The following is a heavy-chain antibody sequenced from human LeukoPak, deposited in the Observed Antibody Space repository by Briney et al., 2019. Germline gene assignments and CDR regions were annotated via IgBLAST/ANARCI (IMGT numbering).Heavy chain of an antibody. Sequence: ASVKVSCKASGYIFTNYAIHWVRQAPGRRPQWMGWINADNGNTKYSQEFQGRVTITRDTSASTAYMEMSSLRSDDMAVYYCARGRGTSGSNRDFYYYYYMDIWGKGTTVIASS. D-gene: IGHD2-15*01. J-gene: IGHJ6*03. CDR3: ARGRGTSGSNRDFYYYYYMDI. CDR2: INADNGNT. V-gene: IGHV1-3*03. CDR1: GYIFTNYA.